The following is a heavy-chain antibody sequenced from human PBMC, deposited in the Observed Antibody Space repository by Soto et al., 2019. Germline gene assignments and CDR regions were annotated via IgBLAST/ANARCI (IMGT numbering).Heavy chain of an antibody. CDR3: AIDGTVLAYCGGDCHDYYFDS. CDR1: GYTFTSYA. CDR2: INAGNGNT. Sequence: QVQLVQSGAEVKKPGASVKVSCKASGYTFTSYAMHWVRQAPGQRLEWMGWINAGNGNTKYSQKFQGRVTITRDTSASTAYMELSSMRSEDTAVYYCAIDGTVLAYCGGDCHDYYFDSWVQGTLVTVSS. D-gene: IGHD2-21*02. V-gene: IGHV1-3*01. J-gene: IGHJ4*02.